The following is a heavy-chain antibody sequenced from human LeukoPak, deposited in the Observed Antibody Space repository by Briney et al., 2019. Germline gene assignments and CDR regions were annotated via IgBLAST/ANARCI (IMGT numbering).Heavy chain of an antibody. V-gene: IGHV4-4*07. CDR2: IYTSGTT. CDR3: ARANDYGDYDRPFDY. Sequence: PSETLSLTCTVSGGSISGYYWSWIRQPAGKGLEWIGHIYTSGTTTYNPSLRSRVTMSVDTSKNQFSLKLSSVTAADTAVYYCARANDYGDYDRPFDYGGQGTLVTVS. CDR1: GGSISGYY. D-gene: IGHD4-17*01. J-gene: IGHJ4*02.